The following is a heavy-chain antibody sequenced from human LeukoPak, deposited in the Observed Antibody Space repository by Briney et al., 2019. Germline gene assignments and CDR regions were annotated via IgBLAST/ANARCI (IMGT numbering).Heavy chain of an antibody. CDR3: ARGESSSSPLYYYYYYMDV. Sequence: PSETLSLTCTVSGGSINSGTYYWSWIRQPAGKGLEWIGRIYTSGSTNYNPSLKSRVTISVDTSKNQFSLKLSSVNAADTAMYYCARGESSSSPLYYYYYYMDVWGKGTTVTVSS. J-gene: IGHJ6*03. CDR2: IYTSGST. D-gene: IGHD6-6*01. CDR1: GGSINSGTYY. V-gene: IGHV4-61*02.